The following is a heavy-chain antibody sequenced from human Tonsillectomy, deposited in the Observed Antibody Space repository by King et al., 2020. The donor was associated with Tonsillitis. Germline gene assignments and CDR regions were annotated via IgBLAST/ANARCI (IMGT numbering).Heavy chain of an antibody. V-gene: IGHV3-9*01. CDR2: VSWNSGTI. CDR1: GFSFADYA. Sequence: VQLVESGGGLVQPGRSLRLSCAASGFSFADYAMHWVRQAPGKGLEWVSGVSWNSGTIGYADSVKGRFTISRDNAKNSLYLQMNSLRAEDTALYYCAKAKLVVPIPASGAFDIWGQGTLVTVSS. D-gene: IGHD2-21*01. CDR3: AKAKLVVPIPASGAFDI. J-gene: IGHJ3*02.